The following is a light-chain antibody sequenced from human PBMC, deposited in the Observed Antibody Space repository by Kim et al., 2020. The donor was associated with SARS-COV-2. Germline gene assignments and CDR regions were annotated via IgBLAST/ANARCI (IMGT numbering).Light chain of an antibody. CDR2: NND. CDR1: WSNIGTNT. J-gene: IGLJ3*02. V-gene: IGLV1-44*01. CDR3: ATWDGSLSGWV. Sequence: QSVLIQPSSASGTPGQRVTISCSGSWSNIGTNTVNWYRQFPGTAPKLLIYNNDKRPSGIPDRFSASRSGTSAFLAISGLQSEDEDDYYCATWDGSLSGWVFGGGTQLTVL.